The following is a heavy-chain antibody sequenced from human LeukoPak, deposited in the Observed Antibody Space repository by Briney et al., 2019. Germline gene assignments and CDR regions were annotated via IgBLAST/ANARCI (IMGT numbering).Heavy chain of an antibody. CDR3: ARDPTYYDFWSGYLSTFDI. D-gene: IGHD3-3*01. V-gene: IGHV1-46*01. CDR2: INPSGGST. Sequence: PGGSLRLSCAASGFTFSSYAMHWVRQAPGQGLEWMGIINPSGGSTSYAQKFQGRVTMTRDMSTSTVYMELSSLRSEDTAVYYCARDPTYYDFWSGYLSTFDIWGQGTMVTVSS. J-gene: IGHJ3*02. CDR1: GFTFSSYA.